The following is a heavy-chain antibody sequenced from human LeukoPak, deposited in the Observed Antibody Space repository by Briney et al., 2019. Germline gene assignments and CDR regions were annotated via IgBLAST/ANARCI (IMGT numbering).Heavy chain of an antibody. Sequence: PGGSLRLSCVASGITFRNSGMSWVRQAPGKGLEWVSDITGRGDIDYADSVKGRFTISRDNSKNTLYLQMNYQRVEDTAIYYCAKRGRDQLLCYFDYWGQGTRVTVSS. CDR1: GITFRNSG. J-gene: IGHJ4*02. CDR3: AKRGRDQLLCYFDY. CDR2: ITGRGDI. D-gene: IGHD2-2*01. V-gene: IGHV3-23*01.